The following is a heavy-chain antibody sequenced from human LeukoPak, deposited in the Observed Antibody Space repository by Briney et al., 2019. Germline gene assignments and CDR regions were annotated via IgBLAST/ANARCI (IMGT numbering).Heavy chain of an antibody. CDR1: GDSVSSNSAA. D-gene: IGHD5-12*01. J-gene: IGHJ6*02. CDR3: ARTSGYDEYEFYYGMDV. Sequence: SQTLSLTCAVSGDSVSSNSAAWNWIRQSPSRGLEWLGRTYYRSKWFNAYAVSVKSRITINADASKNQFSLQLNSVTPEDTAVYYCARTSGYDEYEFYYGMDVWGQGTTATVSS. V-gene: IGHV6-1*01. CDR2: TYYRSKWFN.